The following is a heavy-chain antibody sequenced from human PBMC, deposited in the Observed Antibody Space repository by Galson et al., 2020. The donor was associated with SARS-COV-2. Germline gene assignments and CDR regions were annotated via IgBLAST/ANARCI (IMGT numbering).Heavy chain of an antibody. D-gene: IGHD3-22*01. J-gene: IGHJ2*01. Sequence: SETLSFNCAVSGYSIHSDFYWAWIRPHPGKGLEWTGSIHHSGPTHQNPSLKSRVDISLDTSKNQFSLNLSSVTAADTAVYYCAIPSSSGYYSIWYFDLWGRGTLVTVSS. CDR2: IHHSGPT. CDR1: GYSIHSDFY. V-gene: IGHV4-38-2*01. CDR3: AIPSSSGYYSIWYFDL.